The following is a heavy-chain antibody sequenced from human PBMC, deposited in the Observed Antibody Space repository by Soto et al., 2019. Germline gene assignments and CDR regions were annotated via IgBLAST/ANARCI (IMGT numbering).Heavy chain of an antibody. D-gene: IGHD4-17*01. Sequence: GGSLRLSFAASGFTFSSYGMHWVRQAPGKGLEWVAVISYDGSNKYYADSVKGRFTISRDNSKNTLYLQMNSLRAEDTAVYYCAKGNGDYVVYYYYYGMDVWGQGTTVTVSS. J-gene: IGHJ6*02. CDR2: ISYDGSNK. CDR3: AKGNGDYVVYYYYYGMDV. CDR1: GFTFSSYG. V-gene: IGHV3-30*18.